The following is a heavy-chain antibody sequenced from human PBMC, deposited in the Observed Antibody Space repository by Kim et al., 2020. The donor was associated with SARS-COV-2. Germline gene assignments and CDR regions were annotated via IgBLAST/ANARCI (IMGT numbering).Heavy chain of an antibody. V-gene: IGHV1-46*01. D-gene: IGHD4-17*01. J-gene: IGHJ3*02. Sequence: AQKFPGRATRTRDTSTSTCYMELSSLRSGDTAVYYCARGDGASSDAFDTWGQGTMVTVSS. CDR3: ARGDGASSDAFDT.